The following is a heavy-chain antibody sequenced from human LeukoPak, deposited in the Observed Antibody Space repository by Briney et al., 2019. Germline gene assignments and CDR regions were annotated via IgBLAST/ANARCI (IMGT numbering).Heavy chain of an antibody. J-gene: IGHJ3*02. V-gene: IGHV4-59*01. CDR3: ARGEMATIEDAFDI. Sequence: SETLSLTCSVSGGSINSYYWSWIRQPPGKRLEWIAYFYNSGSTNYNPSLKSRVTMSVDTSKNQFSLNLSSVTAADTAVYYCARGEMATIEDAFDIWGQGTMVTVSS. CDR2: FYNSGST. CDR1: GGSINSYY. D-gene: IGHD5-24*01.